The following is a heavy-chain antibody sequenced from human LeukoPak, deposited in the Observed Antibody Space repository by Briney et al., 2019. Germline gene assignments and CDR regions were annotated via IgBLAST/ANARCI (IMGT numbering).Heavy chain of an antibody. D-gene: IGHD1-26*01. J-gene: IGHJ4*02. CDR3: ARLVGATGFDY. CDR2: INHSGST. Sequence: SETLSLTCTVYGGSFSGYYWSWIRQPPGKGLEWIGEINHSGSTNYNPSLKSRVTISVDTSKNQFSLKLSSVTAADTAVYYCARLVGATGFDYWGQGTLVTVSS. V-gene: IGHV4-34*01. CDR1: GGSFSGYY.